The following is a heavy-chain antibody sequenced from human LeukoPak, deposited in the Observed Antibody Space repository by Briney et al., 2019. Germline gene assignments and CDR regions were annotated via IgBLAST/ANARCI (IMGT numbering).Heavy chain of an antibody. CDR3: ARQCPYSSSVSYYYYYYMDV. CDR1: GGSFSGYY. Sequence: SETLSLTCAVYGGSFSGYYWSWIRQPPGKGLEWIGEINHSGSTNYNPSLKSRVTISVDTSKNQFSLKLSSVTAADTAVYYCARQCPYSSSVSYYYYYYMDVWGKGTTVTVSS. V-gene: IGHV4-34*01. CDR2: INHSGST. J-gene: IGHJ6*03. D-gene: IGHD6-6*01.